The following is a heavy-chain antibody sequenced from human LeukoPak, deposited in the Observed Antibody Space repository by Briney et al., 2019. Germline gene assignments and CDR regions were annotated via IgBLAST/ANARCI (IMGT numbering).Heavy chain of an antibody. J-gene: IGHJ1*01. CDR3: ASGYYDFWSGYYAYFQH. CDR1: GGSISSYY. CDR2: IYYSGST. Sequence: SETLSLTCTVSGGSISSYYWSWIRQPPGKGLEWIGYIYYSGSTNYNPSLKSRVTISVDTSKNQFSLKLSSVTAADTAVYYCASGYYDFWSGYYAYFQHWGQGTLVTVSS. V-gene: IGHV4-59*01. D-gene: IGHD3-3*01.